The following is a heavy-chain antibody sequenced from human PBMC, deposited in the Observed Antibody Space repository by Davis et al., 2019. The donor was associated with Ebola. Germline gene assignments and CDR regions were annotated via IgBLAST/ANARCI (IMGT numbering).Heavy chain of an antibody. J-gene: IGHJ6*04. CDR3: ARRPPIYYYGMDV. CDR1: GYTFTSYA. V-gene: IGHV1-18*01. CDR2: ISAYNGNT. Sequence: ASVKVSCKASGYTFTSYAMHWVRQAPGQGLEWMGWISAYNGNTNYAQKLQGRVTMTTDTSTSTAYMELRSLRSDDTAVYYCARRPPIYYYGMDVWGKGTTVTISS.